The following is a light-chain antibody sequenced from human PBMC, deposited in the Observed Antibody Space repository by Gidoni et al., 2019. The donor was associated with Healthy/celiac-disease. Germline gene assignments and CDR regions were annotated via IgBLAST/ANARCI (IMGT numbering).Light chain of an antibody. J-gene: IGLJ2*01. CDR2: QDS. CDR1: KMGDKY. V-gene: IGLV3-1*01. Sequence: SYELTQPPSVPGSPGQTASITCSGDKMGDKYACWYQQKPGQSPVLVIYQDSKRPSGIPERFSGSNSGNTATLTIRGTQAMDEADYYCQAWDSSTVVFGGGTKLTVL. CDR3: QAWDSSTVV.